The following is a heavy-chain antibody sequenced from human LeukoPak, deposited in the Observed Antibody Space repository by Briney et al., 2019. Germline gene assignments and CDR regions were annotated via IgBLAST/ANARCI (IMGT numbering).Heavy chain of an antibody. D-gene: IGHD5-18*01. J-gene: IGHJ3*02. CDR2: IYYSGST. CDR1: GDSISSGGNY. CDR3: ARGPYSYRAFDI. V-gene: IGHV4-31*03. Sequence: RSSETLSLTCTVSGDSISSGGNYWNWIRQHPGRGLEWIGYIYYSGSTYYNPSPESRVTISGDTSKNQFSLKLSSVTAADTAVYYCARGPYSYRAFDIWGQGTMVSVSS.